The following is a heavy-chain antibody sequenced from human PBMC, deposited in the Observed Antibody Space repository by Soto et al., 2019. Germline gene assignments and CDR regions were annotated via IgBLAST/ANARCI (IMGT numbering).Heavy chain of an antibody. Sequence: GASVKVSCKASGGTFSSYAISWVRQAPGQGLEWMGGIIPIFGTANYAQKFQGRVTITADGSTSTAYMELSSLRSEDTAVYYCASEIHYQYYFDYWGQGTLVTVSS. J-gene: IGHJ4*02. D-gene: IGHD2-2*01. CDR3: ASEIHYQYYFDY. V-gene: IGHV1-69*13. CDR1: GGTFSSYA. CDR2: IIPIFGTA.